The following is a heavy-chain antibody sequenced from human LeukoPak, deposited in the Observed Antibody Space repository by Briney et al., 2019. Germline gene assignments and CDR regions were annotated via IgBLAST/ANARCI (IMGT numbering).Heavy chain of an antibody. CDR1: GYTFTSYG. CDR2: ISAYNGNT. Sequence: ASVKVSCKASGYTFTSYGISWVRQAPGQGLEWMGWISAYNGNTNYAQKLQGRVTMTTDTSTSTAYMELRSLRFDDTAVYYCARDNWAFGGLFAPAPDYWGQGTLVTVSS. J-gene: IGHJ4*02. CDR3: ARDNWAFGGLFAPAPDY. V-gene: IGHV1-18*01. D-gene: IGHD3-16*01.